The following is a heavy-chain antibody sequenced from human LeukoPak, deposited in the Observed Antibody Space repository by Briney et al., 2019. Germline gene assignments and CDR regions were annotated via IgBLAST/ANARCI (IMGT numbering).Heavy chain of an antibody. J-gene: IGHJ4*02. Sequence: PSETLSLTCAVSGGSISSNNWWSWIRQPPGKGLEWIGYIYYSGSTNYNPSLKSRVTISVDTSKNQFSLKLSSVTAADTAVYYCARARYSSGWADFDYWGQGTLVTVSS. CDR1: GGSISSNNW. V-gene: IGHV4-61*01. D-gene: IGHD6-19*01. CDR2: IYYSGST. CDR3: ARARYSSGWADFDY.